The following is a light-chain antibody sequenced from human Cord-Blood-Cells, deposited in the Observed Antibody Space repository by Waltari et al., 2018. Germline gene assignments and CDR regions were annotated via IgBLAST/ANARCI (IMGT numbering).Light chain of an antibody. CDR2: WAS. Sequence: DIVMTQSPDSLAVSLGARVTINCKSSQSVLYSSNNKNYLAWYQQKPGQPPKLLIYWASTRESGVPDRFSGSGSGTDFTLTISSLQAEDVAVYYCQQYYSTQLTFGGGTKVEIK. CDR1: QSVLYSSNNKNY. J-gene: IGKJ4*01. CDR3: QQYYSTQLT. V-gene: IGKV4-1*01.